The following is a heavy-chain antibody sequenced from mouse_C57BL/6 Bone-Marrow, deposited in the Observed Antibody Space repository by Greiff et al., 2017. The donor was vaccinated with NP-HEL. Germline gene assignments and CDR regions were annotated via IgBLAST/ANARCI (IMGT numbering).Heavy chain of an antibody. CDR2: INPGSGGT. CDR3: ARCYYYGSWYFDV. V-gene: IGHV1-54*01. Sequence: QVQLQQSGAELVRPGTSVKVSCKASGYAFTNYLIEWVKQRPGQGLEWIGVINPGSGGTNYNEKFKGKATLTADKSSSTAYMQLSSLTSEDSAVYFCARCYYYGSWYFDVWGTGTTVTVSS. D-gene: IGHD1-1*01. J-gene: IGHJ1*03. CDR1: GYAFTNYL.